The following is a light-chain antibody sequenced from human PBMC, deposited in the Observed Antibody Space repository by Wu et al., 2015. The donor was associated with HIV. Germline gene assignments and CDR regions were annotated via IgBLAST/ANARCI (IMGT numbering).Light chain of an antibody. J-gene: IGKJ5*01. V-gene: IGKV1-5*03. Sequence: DIQMTQSPSTLSASVGDRVTITCRASQSISSWLAWYQQKRGRAPKLLIYKASSSESGVPSRFSGSGSGTEFTLTINSLQPDDFATYYCQQYNSYPITFGQGTRLEIK. CDR1: QSISSW. CDR2: KAS. CDR3: QQYNSYPIT.